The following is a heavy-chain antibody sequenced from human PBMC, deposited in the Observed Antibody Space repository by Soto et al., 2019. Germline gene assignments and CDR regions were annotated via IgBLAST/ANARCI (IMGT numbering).Heavy chain of an antibody. J-gene: IGHJ4*02. V-gene: IGHV3-53*01. CDR3: ARGVAARPGYYFDS. CDR1: GFTVSSNY. CDR2: IYSGGST. D-gene: IGHD6-6*01. Sequence: GGSLRLSCAASGFTVSSNYMSWVRQAPGKGLEWVSVIYSGGSTYYADSSKGRFTISSDNSKNTMYLQMNSLRAEDTAVYYCARGVAARPGYYFDSWGQGTLVTVSS.